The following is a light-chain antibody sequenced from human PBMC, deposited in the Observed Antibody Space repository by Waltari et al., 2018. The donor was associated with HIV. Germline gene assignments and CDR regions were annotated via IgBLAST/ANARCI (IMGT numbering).Light chain of an antibody. CDR2: GNS. Sequence: QSVLTQPPSVSGAPGQRVTIPCTGSSSHIGAGYQVHWYQQLPGTAPKLLIYGNSNRPSGVPDRFSGSKSGTSASLAITGLQAEDEADYHCQSYDSSLSGYVFGTGTKVTVL. CDR1: SSHIGAGYQ. J-gene: IGLJ1*01. CDR3: QSYDSSLSGYV. V-gene: IGLV1-40*01.